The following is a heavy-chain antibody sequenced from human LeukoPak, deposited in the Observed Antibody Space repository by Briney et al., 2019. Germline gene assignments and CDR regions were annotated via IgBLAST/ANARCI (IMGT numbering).Heavy chain of an antibody. V-gene: IGHV1-69*13. J-gene: IGHJ6*02. CDR1: GGTFSSYA. CDR2: IIPIFGTA. CDR3: ATPLPYDSSGCYHYYYYYGMDV. D-gene: IGHD3-22*01. Sequence: SVKVSCKASGGTFSSYAISWVRQAPGQGLEWMGGIIPIFGTANYAQKFQGRVTITADESTSTAYMELSSLRSEDTAVYYCATPLPYDSSGCYHYYYYYGMDVWGQGTTVTVSS.